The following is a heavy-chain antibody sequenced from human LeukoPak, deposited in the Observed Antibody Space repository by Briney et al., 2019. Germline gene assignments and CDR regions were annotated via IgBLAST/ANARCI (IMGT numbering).Heavy chain of an antibody. Sequence: SETLSLTCTVSGGSNSSYYWSWIRQPPGKGLEWIGYIYYSGSTNYNPSLKSRVTISADTSKNQFSLKLSSVTAADTAVYYCARGDSSSWYYFDYWGQGTLVTVSS. D-gene: IGHD6-13*01. CDR2: IYYSGST. J-gene: IGHJ4*02. CDR1: GGSNSSYY. V-gene: IGHV4-59*01. CDR3: ARGDSSSWYYFDY.